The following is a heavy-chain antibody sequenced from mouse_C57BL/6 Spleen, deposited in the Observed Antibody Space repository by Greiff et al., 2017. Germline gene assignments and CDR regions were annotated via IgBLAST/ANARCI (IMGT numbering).Heavy chain of an antibody. D-gene: IGHD2-1*01. CDR2: IRNKANGYTT. CDR1: GFTFTDYY. J-gene: IGHJ1*03. CDR3: ASFYGNYSRWYFDV. Sequence: DVKLVESGGGLVQPGGSLSLSCAASGFTFTDYYMSWVRQPPGKALEWLGFIRNKANGYTTEYSASVKGRFTISRDNSHSILYLQMNDLRAEDSATYYCASFYGNYSRWYFDVWGTGTTVTVSS. V-gene: IGHV7-3*01.